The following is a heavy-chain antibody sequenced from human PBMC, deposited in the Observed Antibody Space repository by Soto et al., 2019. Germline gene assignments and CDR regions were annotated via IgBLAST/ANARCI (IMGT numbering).Heavy chain of an antibody. D-gene: IGHD2-8*02. CDR2: IYYSGST. Sequence: QVQLQESGPGLVKPSGTLSLTCGVSGGSITSTNWWSWVRQPPGKGLEWIGEIYYSGSTNYNPSLKSRVTISVDKSNNQFSLNLSSVTAADTAVYYCSGGYRWFENWGQGTLVTVSS. J-gene: IGHJ4*02. CDR3: SGGYRWFEN. CDR1: GGSITSTNW. V-gene: IGHV4-4*02.